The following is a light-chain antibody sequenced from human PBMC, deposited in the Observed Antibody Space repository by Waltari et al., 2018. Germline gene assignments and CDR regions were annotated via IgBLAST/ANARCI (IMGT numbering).Light chain of an antibody. J-gene: IGKJ3*01. CDR3: QQYYSTPLT. CDR2: WAS. Sequence: DIVMTQSPDSLAVSLGERATINCKSSQSVLYSSNNKNYLAWYQQKPGQPPKLIIYWASTREAGVPDRFSGRGSGTDFTLTISSLQAEDVAVYYCQQYYSTPLTFGPGTKVDIK. CDR1: QSVLYSSNNKNY. V-gene: IGKV4-1*01.